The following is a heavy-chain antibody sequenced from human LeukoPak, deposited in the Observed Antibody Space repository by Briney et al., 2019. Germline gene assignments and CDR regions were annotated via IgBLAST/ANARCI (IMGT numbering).Heavy chain of an antibody. CDR3: ARTFWNYGTSDY. J-gene: IGHJ4*02. Sequence: ASVKVSCKASGYTFTSYGISWVRQAPGQGLEWMGWISAYNGNTNYVQKLQGRVTMTTDTSTSTAYMELRSLRSDDTAVYYCARTFWNYGTSDYWGQGTLVTVSS. D-gene: IGHD1-7*01. CDR2: ISAYNGNT. V-gene: IGHV1-18*01. CDR1: GYTFTSYG.